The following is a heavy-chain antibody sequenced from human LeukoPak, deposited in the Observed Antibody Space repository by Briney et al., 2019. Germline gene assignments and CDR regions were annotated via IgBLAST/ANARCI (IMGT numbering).Heavy chain of an antibody. CDR2: IYYSGST. D-gene: IGHD3-22*01. CDR3: ARFAGLYYYDSSGYPGAFDI. J-gene: IGHJ3*02. Sequence: ASETLSLTCAVYGGSISSYYWSWIRQPPGKGLEWIGYIYYSGSTNYNPSLKSRVTISVDTSKNQFSLKLSSVTAADTAVYYCARFAGLYYYDSSGYPGAFDIWGQGTMVTVSS. CDR1: GGSISSYY. V-gene: IGHV4-59*01.